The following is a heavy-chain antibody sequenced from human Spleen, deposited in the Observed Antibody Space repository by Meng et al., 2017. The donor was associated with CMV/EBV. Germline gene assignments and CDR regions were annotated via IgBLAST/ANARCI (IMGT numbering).Heavy chain of an antibody. CDR3: ARDSSSIAFDY. J-gene: IGHJ4*02. CDR1: GFTFSSHS. V-gene: IGHV3-21*01. D-gene: IGHD6-13*01. Sequence: GESLKISCAASGFTFSSHSVNWVRRAPGKGLEWISSISSGSGYIYYADSLKGRFTISRDNAKNSLYLQMNSLRAEDTAVYYCARDSSSIAFDYWGQGTLVTVSS. CDR2: ISSGSGYI.